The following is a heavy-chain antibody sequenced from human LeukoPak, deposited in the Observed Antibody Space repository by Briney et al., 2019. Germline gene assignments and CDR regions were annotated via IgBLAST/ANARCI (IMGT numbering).Heavy chain of an antibody. V-gene: IGHV1-2*02. CDR1: GYTFTGYY. Sequence: ASVKVSCKASGYTFTGYYMLWVRQAPGQGLEWMGWINPNSGGTNYAQKFQGRVTMTRDTSISTAYMELSRLRSDDTAVYYCARDEYSGSSDFDYWGQGTLVTVSS. CDR2: INPNSGGT. CDR3: ARDEYSGSSDFDY. J-gene: IGHJ4*02. D-gene: IGHD1-26*01.